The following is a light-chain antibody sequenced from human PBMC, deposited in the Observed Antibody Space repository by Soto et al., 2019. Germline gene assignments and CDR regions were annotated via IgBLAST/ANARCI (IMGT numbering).Light chain of an antibody. V-gene: IGLV2-14*01. CDR3: GSYTSTDTTFI. J-gene: IGLJ1*01. Sequence: QSALAQPSSVSGSPGQSITISCTGTSTDVGGYNYVSWYQHHPGKGPKLIIYEVNNRPSGVSDRFSGSKSGNKASLTISNLEAEDESDYYCGSYTSTDTTFIFRTGIQVTLL. CDR1: STDVGGYNY. CDR2: EVN.